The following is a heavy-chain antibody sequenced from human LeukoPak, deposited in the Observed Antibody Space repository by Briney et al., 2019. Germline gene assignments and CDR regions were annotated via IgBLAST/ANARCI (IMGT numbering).Heavy chain of an antibody. V-gene: IGHV1-2*02. J-gene: IGHJ5*02. CDR2: INPSSGGT. Sequence: GASVKVSCKASGYTFTGYYMHWVRQAPGQGLEWMGWINPSSGGTNYAQKFQGRVTMTRDTSISTAYMELSRLRSDDTAVYYCARDNDYYDSSGYYFNWFDPWGQGTLVTVSS. CDR1: GYTFTGYY. D-gene: IGHD3-22*01. CDR3: ARDNDYYDSSGYYFNWFDP.